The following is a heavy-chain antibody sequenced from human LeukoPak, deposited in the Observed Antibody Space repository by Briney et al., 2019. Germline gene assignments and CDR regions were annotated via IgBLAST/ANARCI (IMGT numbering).Heavy chain of an antibody. Sequence: PSETLSLTCTVSGGSISSYYWSWIRQPPGKGLEWIGYIYYSGSTNYNPPLKSRVTISIDTSKNQFSLKLSSVTAADTAVYYCARRRDGYLNWFDPWGQGTLVTVSS. V-gene: IGHV4-59*08. CDR2: IYYSGST. D-gene: IGHD5-24*01. J-gene: IGHJ5*02. CDR1: GGSISSYY. CDR3: ARRRDGYLNWFDP.